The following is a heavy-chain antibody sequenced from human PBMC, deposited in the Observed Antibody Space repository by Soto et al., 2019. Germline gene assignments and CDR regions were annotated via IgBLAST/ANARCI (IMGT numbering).Heavy chain of an antibody. V-gene: IGHV4-59*01. CDR2: IYYTGST. D-gene: IGHD3-22*01. Sequence: SGTLSLTCTVSGGSIKSYYWSWIRQPPGKGLEWIGYIYYTGSTNYSPSLKSRVTMSVDTFQNRFSLRLTSLTAADTAVYYCARDLRGNYYDSSGNYDYWGQGTLVTVSS. CDR3: ARDLRGNYYDSSGNYDY. J-gene: IGHJ4*02. CDR1: GGSIKSYY.